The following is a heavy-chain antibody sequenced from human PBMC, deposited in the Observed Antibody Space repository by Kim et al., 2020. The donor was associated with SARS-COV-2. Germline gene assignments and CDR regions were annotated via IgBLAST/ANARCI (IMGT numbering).Heavy chain of an antibody. Sequence: SETLSLTCTVSGDTLTSTGYYWSWIRQHPGKGLEWIGYIYHSGSVYYNPSLKSRVSLSMDTSKQQVSLRLNSVTAADTAVYYCARSTAMVYFDFWGQGTLVTASS. CDR1: GDTLTSTGYY. J-gene: IGHJ4*02. D-gene: IGHD5-18*01. V-gene: IGHV4-31*03. CDR3: ARSTAMVYFDF. CDR2: IYHSGSV.